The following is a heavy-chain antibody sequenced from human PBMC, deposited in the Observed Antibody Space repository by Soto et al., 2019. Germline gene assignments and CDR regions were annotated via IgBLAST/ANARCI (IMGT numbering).Heavy chain of an antibody. CDR1: GYTFTSYG. Sequence: ASVKVSCKASGYTFTSYGISWVRQAPGQGLEWMGWISAYNGNTNYAQKLQGRVTMTTDTSTSTAYMELRSLRSDATPVYYCAREPLQTHYYYYMDVWGKGTTVTVSS. V-gene: IGHV1-18*01. CDR3: AREPLQTHYYYYMDV. J-gene: IGHJ6*03. CDR2: ISAYNGNT. D-gene: IGHD4-4*01.